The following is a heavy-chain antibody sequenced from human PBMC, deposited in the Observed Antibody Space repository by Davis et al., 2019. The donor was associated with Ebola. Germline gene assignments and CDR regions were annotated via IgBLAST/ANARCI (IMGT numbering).Heavy chain of an antibody. Sequence: GGSLRLSCAASGFTFSSYEMNWVRQAPGKGLEWVSYISSSGSTIYYADSVKGRFTISRDNAKNSLYLQMNSLRAEDTAVYYCAREGDYGDYGYWGQGTLVTVSS. CDR2: ISSSGSTI. CDR3: AREGDYGDYGY. V-gene: IGHV3-48*03. D-gene: IGHD4-17*01. CDR1: GFTFSSYE. J-gene: IGHJ4*02.